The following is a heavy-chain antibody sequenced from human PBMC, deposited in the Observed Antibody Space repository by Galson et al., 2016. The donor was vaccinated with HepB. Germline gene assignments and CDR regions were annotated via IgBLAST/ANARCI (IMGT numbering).Heavy chain of an antibody. Sequence: SLRLSCAASGFTFDDYAMHWVRQVPGKGLEWVSGISWNSGSIGYADSVKGRFTISRDNAKNSRYLQMNSPRAEDTALYYCAKSIAVAGRGFDYWGQGTLVTVSA. V-gene: IGHV3-9*01. J-gene: IGHJ4*02. CDR3: AKSIAVAGRGFDY. CDR1: GFTFDDYA. D-gene: IGHD6-19*01. CDR2: ISWNSGSI.